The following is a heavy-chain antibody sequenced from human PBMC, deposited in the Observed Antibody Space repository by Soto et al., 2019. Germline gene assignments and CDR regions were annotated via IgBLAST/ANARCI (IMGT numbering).Heavy chain of an antibody. J-gene: IGHJ6*02. CDR3: ARDGSSSGPLEYYYGMDV. V-gene: IGHV4-31*03. D-gene: IGHD6-6*01. CDR2: IYYSGST. CDR1: GGSISSGGYY. Sequence: PSETLSLTCTVSGGSISSGGYYWSWIRQHPGKGLEWIGYIYYSGSTYYNPSLKSRVTISVDTSKNQFSLKLSSVTAADTAVYYCARDGSSSGPLEYYYGMDVWGQGTTVTVSS.